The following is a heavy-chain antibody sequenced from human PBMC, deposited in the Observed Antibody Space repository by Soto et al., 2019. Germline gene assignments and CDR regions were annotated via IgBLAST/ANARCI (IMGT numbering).Heavy chain of an antibody. D-gene: IGHD2-2*01. CDR3: ARDCSSSSCYGRAFDV. J-gene: IGHJ3*01. CDR1: SGSISSTNW. Sequence: QVQLQESGPGLVKPSGTLSLTCAVCSGSISSTNWWSWVRQPPGKGLEWIGEIYHSGSINYNPSLESRVTMSVDKSKNQFSLKLSSVTAADTAVYYCARDCSSSSCYGRAFDVWGQGTMVTVSS. CDR2: IYHSGSI. V-gene: IGHV4-4*02.